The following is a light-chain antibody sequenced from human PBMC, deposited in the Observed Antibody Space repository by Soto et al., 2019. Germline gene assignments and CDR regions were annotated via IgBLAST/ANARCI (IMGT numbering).Light chain of an antibody. CDR1: SSDVGGYNY. CDR3: SSYTSSSPPYV. V-gene: IGLV2-14*01. Sequence: QSALTQPASVSGSPGQSITISCTGTSSDVGGYNYVSWYQQHPGKAPKLMIYDVSNRPSGVSNRFSGSKSGNTASLTISGLQAEDEGDYYCSSYTSSSPPYVFGTGPKVTVL. J-gene: IGLJ1*01. CDR2: DVS.